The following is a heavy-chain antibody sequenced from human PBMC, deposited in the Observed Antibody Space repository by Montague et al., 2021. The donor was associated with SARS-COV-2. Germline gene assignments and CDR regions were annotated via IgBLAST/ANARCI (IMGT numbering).Heavy chain of an antibody. J-gene: IGHJ4*02. Sequence: CAISGDSVSRNSAAWNWIRQSPSRGLEWLGRTYYRSKWYNDYAVSVKSRITINPDTSKNQISLQLNSVTPADTAVYYCARDRGVQYQLQMPFYFDYWGQGTLVTVSS. CDR3: ARDRGVQYQLQMPFYFDY. CDR2: TYYRSKWYN. D-gene: IGHD2-2*01. CDR1: GDSVSRNSAA. V-gene: IGHV6-1*01.